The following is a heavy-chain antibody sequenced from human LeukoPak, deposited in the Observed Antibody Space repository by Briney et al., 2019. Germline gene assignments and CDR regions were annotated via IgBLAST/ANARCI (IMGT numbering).Heavy chain of an antibody. V-gene: IGHV4-34*01. D-gene: IGHD6-13*01. J-gene: IGHJ4*02. CDR3: ARVGTKLIAAADN. Sequence: GSLRLSCAASGFTVSSNYMSWIRQPPGKGLEWIGEINHSGSTNYNPSLKSRVTISVDTSKNQFSLKLSSVTAADTAVYYCARVGTKLIAAADNWGQGTLVTVSS. CDR2: INHSGST. CDR1: GFTVSSNY.